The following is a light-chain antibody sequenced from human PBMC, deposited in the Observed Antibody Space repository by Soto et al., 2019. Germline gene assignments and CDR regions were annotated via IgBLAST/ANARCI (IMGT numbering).Light chain of an antibody. CDR1: QGISNY. J-gene: IGKJ3*01. CDR3: QQYNSAPFT. V-gene: IGKV1-27*01. Sequence: DIQMAQSPSSLSASVGDRVTITCRASQGISNYLAWYQQKPGKVPKLLIYAESTLQSGVPSRFSGSGSATDFTLTITSLQPEDVATYYCQQYNSAPFTFGPGTKVDIK. CDR2: AES.